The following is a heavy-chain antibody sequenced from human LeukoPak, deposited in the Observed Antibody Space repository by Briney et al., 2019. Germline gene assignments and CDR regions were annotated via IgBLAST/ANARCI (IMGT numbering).Heavy chain of an antibody. J-gene: IGHJ4*02. Sequence: GTSLRLSCTTSGFTFTCCGMHWVRQASGQRLEWVAAISSSDGNSKYYADSVKGRFTISRDNSKNTVYLQMNSLRADDTAVYYCAKWSGNRPLYYLDYWGQGTLVTVSS. D-gene: IGHD3-3*01. CDR2: ISSSDGNSK. CDR1: GFTFTCCG. CDR3: AKWSGNRPLYYLDY. V-gene: IGHV3-30*18.